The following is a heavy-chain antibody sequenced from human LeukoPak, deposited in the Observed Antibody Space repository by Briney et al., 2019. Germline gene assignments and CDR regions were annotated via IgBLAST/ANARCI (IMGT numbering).Heavy chain of an antibody. V-gene: IGHV3-7*05. J-gene: IGHJ5*02. Sequence: GQSLRLSCAASGFTFSNYWMIWVRQAPGKGLEWVGNKKKGGSEKRYADSVRGRFSISRDNAQTSLYLQMNSLRAEDTAVYYCARASDPWVQLTWGQGTLVTVSS. CDR2: KKKGGSEK. CDR1: GFTFSNYW. D-gene: IGHD1-1*01. CDR3: ARASDPWVQLT.